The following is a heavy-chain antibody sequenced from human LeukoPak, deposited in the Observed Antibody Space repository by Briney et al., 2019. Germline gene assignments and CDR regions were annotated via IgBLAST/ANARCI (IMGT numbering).Heavy chain of an antibody. J-gene: IGHJ6*03. V-gene: IGHV3-21*01. CDR3: ATIQLWSNYYYYMDV. Sequence: PGGSLRLSCAASGFTFSSYSMNWVRQAPGKGLEWVSSISSSSSYIYYADSVKGRFTISRDNAKNSLYLQMNSLRAEDTAVYYCATIQLWSNYYYYMDVWGKGTTVTVSS. CDR2: ISSSSSYI. D-gene: IGHD5-18*01. CDR1: GFTFSSYS.